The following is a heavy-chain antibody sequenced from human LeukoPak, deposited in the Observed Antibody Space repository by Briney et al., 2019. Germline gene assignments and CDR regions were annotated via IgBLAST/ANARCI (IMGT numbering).Heavy chain of an antibody. J-gene: IGHJ6*03. CDR3: AREALRGYDFWSGSPHYYYYYYMDV. D-gene: IGHD3-3*01. V-gene: IGHV1-18*01. CDR1: GYTFTSYA. CDR2: ISAYNGNT. Sequence: GASVKVSCKASGYTFTSYAMNWVRQAPGQGLEWMGWISAYNGNTNYAQKLQGRVTMTTDTSTSTAYMELRSLRSDDTAVYYCAREALRGYDFWSGSPHYYYYYYMDVWGKGTTVTVSS.